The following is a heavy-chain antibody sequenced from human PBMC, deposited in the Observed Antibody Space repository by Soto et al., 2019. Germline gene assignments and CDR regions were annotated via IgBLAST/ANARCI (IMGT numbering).Heavy chain of an antibody. CDR2: IDWDDDK. D-gene: IGHD2-2*01. CDR3: ARIRVVPAATDYYGMDV. CDR1: GFSLSTSGMC. V-gene: IGHV2-70*01. Sequence: SGPTLVNPTQTLTLTCTFSGFSLSTSGMCVSWIRQPPGKALEWLALIDWDDDKYYSTSLKTRLTISKDTSKNQVVLTMTNMDPVDTATYYCARIRVVPAATDYYGMDVWGQGTTVTVSS. J-gene: IGHJ6*02.